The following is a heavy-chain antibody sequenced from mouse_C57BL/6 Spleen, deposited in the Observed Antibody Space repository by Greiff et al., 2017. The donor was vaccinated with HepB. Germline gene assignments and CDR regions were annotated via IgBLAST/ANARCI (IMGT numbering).Heavy chain of an antibody. CDR3: ARGGTRYAMDY. D-gene: IGHD3-3*01. V-gene: IGHV1-19*01. CDR1: GYTFTDYY. J-gene: IGHJ4*01. Sequence: EVQLQQSGPVLVKPGASVKMSCKASGYTFTDYYMNWVKQSHGKSLEWIGVINPYNGGTSYNQKFKGKATLTVDKSSSTAYMELNSLTSEDSAVYYCARGGTRYAMDYLGQGTSVTVSS. CDR2: INPYNGGT.